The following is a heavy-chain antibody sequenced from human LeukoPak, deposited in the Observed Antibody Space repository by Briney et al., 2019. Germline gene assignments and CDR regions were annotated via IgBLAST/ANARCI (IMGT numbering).Heavy chain of an antibody. CDR3: ARSVLPRGSAVMDV. Sequence: SETLSLTCTVSGGSISSYYWSWIRQPPGKGLEWIGYISYSGSTNYNPSLRSRVTISVDTYKSQFSLNLSSVTAADTAVYYCARSVLPRGSAVMDVWGQGTTVTVSS. J-gene: IGHJ6*02. V-gene: IGHV4-59*01. CDR2: ISYSGST. D-gene: IGHD3-10*01. CDR1: GGSISSYY.